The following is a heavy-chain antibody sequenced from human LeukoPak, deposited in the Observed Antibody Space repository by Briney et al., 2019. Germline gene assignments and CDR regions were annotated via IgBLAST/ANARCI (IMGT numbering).Heavy chain of an antibody. Sequence: GGSLRLSCAASGFSVSTYAMSWVRQAPARGLEWVSSIRGGGEKFYADFVRGRFTLSRDDSTDTVYLQLNNLRVEDTAVYYCAKANWISNDDAVWWGQGTLVTVSS. D-gene: IGHD1-1*01. V-gene: IGHV3-23*01. J-gene: IGHJ4*02. CDR2: IRGGGEK. CDR3: AKANWISNDDAVW. CDR1: GFSVSTYA.